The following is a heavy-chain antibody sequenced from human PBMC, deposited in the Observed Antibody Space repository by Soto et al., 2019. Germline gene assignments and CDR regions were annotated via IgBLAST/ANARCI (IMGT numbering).Heavy chain of an antibody. CDR3: ARVGRGIFYYYYGMDV. CDR1: GGSIGGYT. J-gene: IGHJ6*02. V-gene: IGHV4-30-4*08. CDR2: IYYSGST. Sequence: PSETLSLTCSVYGGSIGGYTWTWIRQAPGKGLEWIGYIYYSGSTYYNPSLKSRVTISVDTSKNQFSLKLSSVTAADTAVYYCARVGRGIFYYYYGMDVWGQGTTVTVSS. D-gene: IGHD3-9*01.